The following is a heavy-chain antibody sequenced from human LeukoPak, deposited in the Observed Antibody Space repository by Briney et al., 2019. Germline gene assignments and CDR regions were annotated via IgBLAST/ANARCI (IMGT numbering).Heavy chain of an antibody. CDR2: ISSSGSFI. D-gene: IGHD3-9*01. CDR3: AKDEFYNILTAYGY. V-gene: IGHV3-11*01. CDR1: GFTFSDYY. Sequence: GGSLRLSCAASGFTFSDYYMSWIRQAPGKGLEWVSYISSSGSFIYYADSVKGRFTISRDNAKNSLYLQMNSLRAEDTAIYYCAKDEFYNILTAYGYWGQGTLVTDSS. J-gene: IGHJ4*02.